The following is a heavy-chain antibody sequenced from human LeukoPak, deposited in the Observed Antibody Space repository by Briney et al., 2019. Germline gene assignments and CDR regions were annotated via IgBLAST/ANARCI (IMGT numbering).Heavy chain of an antibody. CDR1: GFTFSSYE. CDR3: ARDTTYYYDSSGYPTN. V-gene: IGHV3-48*03. Sequence: PGGSLRLSCAASGFTFSSYEMNWVRQAPGKGLEWVSYISSSGSTIYYADSVKGRFTISRDNAKNSLYLQMNGLRAEDTAVYYCARDTTYYYDSSGYPTNWGQGTLVTVSS. CDR2: ISSSGSTI. D-gene: IGHD3-22*01. J-gene: IGHJ4*02.